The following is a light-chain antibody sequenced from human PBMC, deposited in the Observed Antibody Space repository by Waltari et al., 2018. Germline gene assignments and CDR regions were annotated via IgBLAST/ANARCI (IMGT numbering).Light chain of an antibody. J-gene: IGLJ3*02. Sequence: QLALTQSPSASASLGASVKLTCTLNSGHSSNVVAWLQQQPEKGPRYLMKVNSDRSHSKGDDIPDRFSGSGSGAERYLTISSLQSEDEADYYCQTGGHGTWVFGGGTKLTVL. V-gene: IGLV4-69*02. CDR1: SGHSSNV. CDR3: QTGGHGTWV. CDR2: VNSDRSH.